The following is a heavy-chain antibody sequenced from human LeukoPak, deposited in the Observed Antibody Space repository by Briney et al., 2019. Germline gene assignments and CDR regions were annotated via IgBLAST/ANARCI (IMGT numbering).Heavy chain of an antibody. CDR2: IRYDGNIK. V-gene: IGHV3-30*02. J-gene: IGHJ4*02. D-gene: IGHD3-3*01. CDR3: AKDGRIVGVVIREYYFDY. CDR1: GFRFDMYG. Sequence: GGSLRLSCAASGFRFDMYGMHWVRQGPGKGLEWVAFIRYDGNIKYYADTVKGRFIVSRDNSKNTVHLQMNSLRTEDTAVYYCAKDGRIVGVVIREYYFDYWGQGALVTVSS.